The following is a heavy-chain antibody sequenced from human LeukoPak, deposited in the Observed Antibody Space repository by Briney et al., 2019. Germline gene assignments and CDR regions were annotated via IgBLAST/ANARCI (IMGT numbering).Heavy chain of an antibody. CDR1: GFTFSLYA. Sequence: GGSLRLSCAASGFTFSLYAMHWVRQAPGKELVWVAVISYDGSTKSYADPVKGRFTIYRDNSKNKLYLQMNSPSAEDTAIYYCARRVEALDIWGQGTMVTVSS. J-gene: IGHJ3*02. CDR2: ISYDGSTK. CDR3: ARRVEALDI. V-gene: IGHV3-30-3*01.